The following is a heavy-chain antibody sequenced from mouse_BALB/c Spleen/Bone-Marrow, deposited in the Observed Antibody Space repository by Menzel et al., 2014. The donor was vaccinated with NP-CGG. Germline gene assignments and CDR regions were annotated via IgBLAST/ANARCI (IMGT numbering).Heavy chain of an antibody. D-gene: IGHD2-3*01. CDR2: IDPANGNT. J-gene: IGHJ4*01. V-gene: IGHV14-3*02. Sequence: EVQLQESGAELVKPGASVKLSCTASGFNIKDTYMHWVKQRPEQGLEWIGRIDPANGNTKYDPKFQGKATITADTSSNTSYLQLSSLTSEDTAVYYCARWLLNYYAMDYWGQGTSVTVSS. CDR1: GFNIKDTY. CDR3: ARWLLNYYAMDY.